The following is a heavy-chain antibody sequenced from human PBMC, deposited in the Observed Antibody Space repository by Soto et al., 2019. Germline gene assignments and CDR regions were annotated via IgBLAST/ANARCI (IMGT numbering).Heavy chain of an antibody. CDR3: TRGGGRGYTYEYSYYYGMDV. CDR1: GGSFSGYY. V-gene: IGHV4-34*01. Sequence: SETLSLTCVVYGGSFSGYYWTWIRQPPGKGLEWIGEINHSGSTNYNPSLKSRVTMSVDTSKSQFSLKVSSVTAADTAVYYCTRGGGRGYTYEYSYYYGMDVWCQGTTVTVSS. J-gene: IGHJ6*02. CDR2: INHSGST. D-gene: IGHD5-18*01.